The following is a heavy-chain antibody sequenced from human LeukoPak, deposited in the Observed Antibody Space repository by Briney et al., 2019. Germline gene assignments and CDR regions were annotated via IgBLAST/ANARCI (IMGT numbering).Heavy chain of an antibody. J-gene: IGHJ4*02. Sequence: PGGPLRLSCGASGFSLSDHYMDWLRQAPGKGLEWVGRTRHNAKSYTTEYAAAVKGRFTISRDDSKKSLDLQMNSLKTEDTAVYYCARVKSGSYHFDYWGQGTVVTVSS. D-gene: IGHD6-19*01. CDR2: TRHNAKSYTT. V-gene: IGHV3-72*01. CDR1: GFSLSDHY. CDR3: ARVKSGSYHFDY.